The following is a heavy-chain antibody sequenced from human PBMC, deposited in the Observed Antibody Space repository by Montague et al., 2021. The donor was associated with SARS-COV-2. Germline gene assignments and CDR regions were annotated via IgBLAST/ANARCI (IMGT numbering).Heavy chain of an antibody. Sequence: SETLSLTCTVSGGSVSSSSYYWGWIRKPPGKGLEWFGSIYYTGGTYYNPSLKSRVTISVDTSKNQFSLKLSSVTAADTAVYYCARHITGSGNAFDIWGQGTMVTVSS. J-gene: IGHJ3*02. CDR1: GGSVSSSSYY. D-gene: IGHD3-10*01. CDR2: IYYTGGT. V-gene: IGHV4-39*01. CDR3: ARHITGSGNAFDI.